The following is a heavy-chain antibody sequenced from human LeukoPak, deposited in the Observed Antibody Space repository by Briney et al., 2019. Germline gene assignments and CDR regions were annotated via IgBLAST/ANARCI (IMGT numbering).Heavy chain of an antibody. J-gene: IGHJ4*02. CDR1: GFTFYDYR. D-gene: IGHD2-2*01. CDR2: ISWYGGGV. V-gene: IGHV3-9*01. CDR3: AKGDCGSSSCTRLDN. Sequence: SLTLSCAASGFTFYDYRMHWLRQARGKGLEWVSGISWYGGGVGYAASVKGRFTISRDNAKKSLYLQMNSLRPEDTALYYCAKGDCGSSSCTRLDNWGQGTLVTVSS.